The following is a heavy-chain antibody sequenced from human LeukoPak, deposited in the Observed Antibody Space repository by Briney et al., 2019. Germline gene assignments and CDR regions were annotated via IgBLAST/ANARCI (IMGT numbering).Heavy chain of an antibody. Sequence: GGSLRLSCAASGFSFRSYGMHWVRQAPGKGLEWVAVIWYDGSNKYYADSVEGRFTISRDNSKNTLYLQMDSLRAEDTAVYYCAGNGGNYYRYWYFEIWGRGTLVTVSS. J-gene: IGHJ2*01. D-gene: IGHD1-26*01. CDR3: AGNGGNYYRYWYFEI. CDR1: GFSFRSYG. V-gene: IGHV3-33*01. CDR2: IWYDGSNK.